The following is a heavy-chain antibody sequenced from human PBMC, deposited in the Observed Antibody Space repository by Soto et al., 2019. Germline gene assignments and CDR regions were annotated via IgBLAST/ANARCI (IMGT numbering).Heavy chain of an antibody. D-gene: IGHD1-26*01. CDR2: INAGNGNT. Sequence: GASVKVSCTASGYTFTSYAIHWVRPAPGQRLEWMGWINAGNGNTKYSQKFQGRVTITRDTSASTAYMELSSLRSEDTAVYYCARAGRSGSPTLSGATKGLAYFDYWGQGTLVTVFS. J-gene: IGHJ4*02. CDR3: ARAGRSGSPTLSGATKGLAYFDY. V-gene: IGHV1-3*01. CDR1: GYTFTSYA.